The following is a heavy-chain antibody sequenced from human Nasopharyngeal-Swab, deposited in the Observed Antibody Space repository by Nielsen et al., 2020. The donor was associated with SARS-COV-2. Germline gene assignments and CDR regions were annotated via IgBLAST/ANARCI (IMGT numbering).Heavy chain of an antibody. CDR3: TTVEYCSGGSCLHYDY. J-gene: IGHJ4*02. Sequence: GGSLRLSCAASGFTFSDHYMDWVRQAPGKGLEWVGRTRNKTNSYTTEYAASVKGRFTISRDDSKNTLYLQMNSLKTEDTAVYYCTTVEYCSGGSCLHYDYWGQGTLVTVSS. CDR1: GFTFSDHY. V-gene: IGHV3-72*01. CDR2: TRNKTNSYTT. D-gene: IGHD2-15*01.